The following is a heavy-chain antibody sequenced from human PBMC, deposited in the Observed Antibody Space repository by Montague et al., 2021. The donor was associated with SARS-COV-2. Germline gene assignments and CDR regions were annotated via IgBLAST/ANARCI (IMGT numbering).Heavy chain of an antibody. CDR2: MSGSGVRR. CDR3: AKDTATIRIAVALMDV. Sequence: SLSLSFAASGFIFSNYAMTWVRQAPGKGLEWVSTMSGSGVRRDYADSVKGRFTISRDSSKNTLYLQMNSLRVEDTAVYYCAKDTATIRIAVALMDVWGQGTTVIVSS. CDR1: GFIFSNYA. J-gene: IGHJ6*02. D-gene: IGHD6-19*01. V-gene: IGHV3-23*01.